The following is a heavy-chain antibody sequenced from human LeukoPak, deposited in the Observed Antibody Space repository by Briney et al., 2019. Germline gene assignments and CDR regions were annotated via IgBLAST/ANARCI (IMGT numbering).Heavy chain of an antibody. CDR1: GGTFSSYA. CDR2: IIPIFGTA. Sequence: SVKVSCKASGGTFSSYAISWVRQAPGQGLEWMGGIIPIFGTANYAQKFQGRVTITADKSTSTAYMELSSLRSEDTAVYYCARVTTVVSHGGFDYRGQGTLVTVSS. V-gene: IGHV1-69*06. J-gene: IGHJ4*02. D-gene: IGHD4-23*01. CDR3: ARVTTVVSHGGFDY.